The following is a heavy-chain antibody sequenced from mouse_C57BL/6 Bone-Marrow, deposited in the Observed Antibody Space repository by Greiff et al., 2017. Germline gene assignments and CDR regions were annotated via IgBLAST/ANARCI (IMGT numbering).Heavy chain of an antibody. CDR3: ALTSRFAY. CDR2: IDPSDSYT. CDR1: GYTFTSYW. V-gene: IGHV1-69*01. J-gene: IGHJ3*01. D-gene: IGHD1-3*01. Sequence: QVQLQQPGAELVMPGASVKLSCKASGYTFTSYWLHWVKQRPGQGLEWIGEIDPSDSYTNYNQKFKGKSTLTVDKSSSTAYMQLSSLTSEDSAVYYCALTSRFAYWGQGTLVTVSA.